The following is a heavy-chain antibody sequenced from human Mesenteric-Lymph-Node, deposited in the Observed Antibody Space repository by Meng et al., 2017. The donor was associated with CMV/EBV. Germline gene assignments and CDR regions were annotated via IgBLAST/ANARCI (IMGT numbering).Heavy chain of an antibody. J-gene: IGHJ5*02. D-gene: IGHD3-10*01. V-gene: IGHV3-23*01. Sequence: GESLKISCAASGFTFSDFTMNWVRQAPGKGLEWVSGINDGGGSTFYADSVKGRFTISRDNSKNTLYLLMNSLRAEDTAVYYCAKDMFGSGTSWFDPWGQGTLVTVSS. CDR1: GFTFSDFT. CDR2: INDGGGST. CDR3: AKDMFGSGTSWFDP.